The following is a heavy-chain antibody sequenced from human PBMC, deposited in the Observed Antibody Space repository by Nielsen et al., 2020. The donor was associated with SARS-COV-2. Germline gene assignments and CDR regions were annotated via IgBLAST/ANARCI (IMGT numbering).Heavy chain of an antibody. D-gene: IGHD3-10*01. CDR1: GFSFNNYG. V-gene: IGHV3-53*01. Sequence: GGSLRPSCAASGFSFNNYGMNWVRQAPGKGLEWVSVFYSGGTTLYADSVKGRFIISRDNSRNTLYLQMNSLRVEDTALYYCAKGFGETFDSWGQGSLVTVSS. J-gene: IGHJ4*02. CDR2: FYSGGTT. CDR3: AKGFGETFDS.